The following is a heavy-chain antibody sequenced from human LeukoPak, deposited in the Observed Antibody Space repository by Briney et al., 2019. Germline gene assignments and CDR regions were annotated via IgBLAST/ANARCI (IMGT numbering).Heavy chain of an antibody. J-gene: IGHJ5*02. V-gene: IGHV3-30-3*01. Sequence: GGSLRLSCAASGFTFSSYAMHWVRQAPGKGLEWVAVISYDGSNKYYADSVKGRFTISRDNSKNTLYLQMNGLRAEDTAVYYCARPLYNWKNWFDPWGQGTLVTVSS. CDR2: ISYDGSNK. CDR1: GFTFSSYA. CDR3: ARPLYNWKNWFDP. D-gene: IGHD1-1*01.